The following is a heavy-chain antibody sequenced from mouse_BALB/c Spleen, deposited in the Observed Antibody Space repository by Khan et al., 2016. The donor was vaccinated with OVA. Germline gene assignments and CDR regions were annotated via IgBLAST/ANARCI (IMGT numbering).Heavy chain of an antibody. Sequence: EVELVESGPGLVKPSQSLSLTCTVTGYSITSDYAWNWIRQFPGNKLEWMGYISYSGSPSYNPSLKSRISITRDTSKNQFFLQLNSVTTEDTATYCCASSTTVVGWYFDVWGAGTTVTVSS. CDR1: GYSITSDYA. CDR2: ISYSGSP. J-gene: IGHJ1*01. CDR3: ASSTTVVGWYFDV. V-gene: IGHV3-2*02. D-gene: IGHD1-1*01.